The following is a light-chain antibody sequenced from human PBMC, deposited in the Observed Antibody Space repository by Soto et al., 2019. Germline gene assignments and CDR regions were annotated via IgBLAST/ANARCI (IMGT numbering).Light chain of an antibody. CDR2: DAS. CDR3: LQYKSYPRT. J-gene: IGKJ1*01. CDR1: QDITNL. Sequence: DIQMTQSPSSLSASVGDRVTITCRASQDITNLLDWFLQKPGKAPEALIYDASILHSGVPSKFSGSGSGTDFTLTISSLQPEDFGTYYCLQYKSYPRTFGQGTKVDIK. V-gene: IGKV1-16*02.